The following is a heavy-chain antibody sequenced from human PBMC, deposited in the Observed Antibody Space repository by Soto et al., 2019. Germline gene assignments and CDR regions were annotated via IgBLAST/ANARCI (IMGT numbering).Heavy chain of an antibody. D-gene: IGHD2-8*01. CDR1: GYTFTGHY. Sequence: ASVKVSCKASGYTFTGHYIHWVRQAPGQGPEWMGEIGPASGDTRYAQKFQGWVTMITDTSISTASMELTRLTSDDTAIYYCARGDSTDCSNGVCSFFYNHDMDVWGQGTTVTVSS. J-gene: IGHJ6*02. CDR2: IGPASGDT. V-gene: IGHV1-2*04. CDR3: ARGDSTDCSNGVCSFFYNHDMDV.